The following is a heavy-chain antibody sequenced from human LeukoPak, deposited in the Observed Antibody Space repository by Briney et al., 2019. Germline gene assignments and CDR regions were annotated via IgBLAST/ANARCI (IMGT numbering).Heavy chain of an antibody. J-gene: IGHJ4*02. CDR1: GFTFSNYW. V-gene: IGHV3-7*01. CDR3: ARWRGSQSEFEY. D-gene: IGHD3-3*01. CDR2: IKADGSRI. Sequence: GGSLRLSCTASGFTFSNYWMSWARQPPGKGLELVANIKADGSRIEYVDSVKGRFTTSRDNAKYSLYLHMISLRAEDTAVYYCARWRGSQSEFEYWGQGTLVTVAS.